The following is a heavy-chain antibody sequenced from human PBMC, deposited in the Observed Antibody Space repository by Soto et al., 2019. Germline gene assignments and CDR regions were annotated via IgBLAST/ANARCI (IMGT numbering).Heavy chain of an antibody. V-gene: IGHV2-5*01. J-gene: IGHJ5*02. CDR3: AHSYYVFQINLMNDFWSGYPNNWFDP. CDR2: IFLNYDK. Sequence: SGPTLANPTQTLTLTCTFSGISLSTSGVKIGRIRQPPGKALEWLALIFLNYDKRYSPSLKSRLTITKDTSKNQVVLTMTNLDPVDTATYYCAHSYYVFQINLMNDFWSGYPNNWFDPWGQGTLVTSPQ. D-gene: IGHD3-3*01. CDR1: GISLSTSGVK.